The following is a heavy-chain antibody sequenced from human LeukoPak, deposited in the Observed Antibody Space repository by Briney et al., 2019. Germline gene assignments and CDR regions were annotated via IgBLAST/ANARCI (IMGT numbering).Heavy chain of an antibody. V-gene: IGHV3-21*01. CDR2: IS. D-gene: IGHD1-26*01. J-gene: IGHJ3*02. CDR3: ARASSGTQDAFDI. Sequence: PGGSLRLSCAPSIFTFSSYSMNWVRQAPGKGLEWVSSISYAGSVKGQFTISRDNAKNSVYLQMNSLRAEDTAVYYCARASSGTQDAFDIWGQGTMVTVS. CDR1: IFTFSSYS.